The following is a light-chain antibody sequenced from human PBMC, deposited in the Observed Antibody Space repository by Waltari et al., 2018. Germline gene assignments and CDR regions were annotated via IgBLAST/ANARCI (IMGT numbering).Light chain of an antibody. V-gene: IGLV1-40*01. J-gene: IGLJ3*02. CDR1: SSNIGAGYD. CDR3: QSYDNSLSGSKV. Sequence: QSVLTQPPSVSGAPGQRVTVSCPGSSSNIGAGYDVHWYQQLPGTAPKLVIHGNKNRPSGVPDRFSGSKSGTSASLAITGLQAEDEADYYCQSYDNSLSGSKVFGGGTKVTVL. CDR2: GNK.